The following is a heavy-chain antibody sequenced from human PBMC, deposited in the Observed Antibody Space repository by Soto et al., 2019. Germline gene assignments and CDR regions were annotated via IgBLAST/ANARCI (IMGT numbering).Heavy chain of an antibody. CDR1: GDTFHRHA. J-gene: IGHJ4*02. D-gene: IGHD5-12*01. CDR2: IIPMFGTA. CDR3: AVIGYDLDY. V-gene: IGHV1-69*06. Sequence: QVQLVQSGAEVKKPGSSVKVSCKGSGDTFHRHALSWVRQAPGQGLEWMGGIIPMFGTANYAQKFQGRVTITADTSTSTASMELSSLRFEDTAFYYCAVIGYDLDYWGQGTLVAVSS.